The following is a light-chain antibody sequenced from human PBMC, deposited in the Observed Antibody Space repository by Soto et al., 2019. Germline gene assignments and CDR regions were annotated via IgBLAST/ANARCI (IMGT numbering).Light chain of an antibody. CDR2: GAS. CDR1: QTISTY. J-gene: IGKJ4*01. V-gene: IGKV1-39*01. CDR3: QQSYSIPLT. Sequence: DIQMTQSPSSLSASVGDRVTIPCRASQTISTYLNWYQQRPGKAPKLLIYGASSLQSGVPSGFSGSGSGTDFTLTISSLQPEDFATYYCQQSYSIPLTFGGGTKVDVK.